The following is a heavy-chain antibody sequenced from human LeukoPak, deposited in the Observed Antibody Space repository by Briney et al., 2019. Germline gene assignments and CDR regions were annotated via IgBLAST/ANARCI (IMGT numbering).Heavy chain of an antibody. CDR1: GGSISSGSYY. V-gene: IGHV4-61*02. CDR2: IYTSGST. J-gene: IGHJ4*02. Sequence: SQTLSLTCTVSGGSISSGSYYWSWIRQPAGKGLEWIGRIYTSGSTNYNPSLKSRVTISVDTSKNQFSLKLSSVTAADTAVYYCARDPVGPRYYFDYWGQGTLVTVSS. CDR3: ARDPVGPRYYFDY.